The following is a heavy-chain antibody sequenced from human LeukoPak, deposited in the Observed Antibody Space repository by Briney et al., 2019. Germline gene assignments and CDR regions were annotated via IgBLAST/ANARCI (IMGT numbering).Heavy chain of an antibody. CDR1: GFTFSSYS. Sequence: GGPLRLSCAASGFTFSSYSMNWVRQAPGKGLEWVSSISSSSSYIYYADSVKGRFTISRDNAKNSLYLQMNSLRAEDTAVYYCAREREQQLAFDYWGQGTLVTVSS. J-gene: IGHJ4*02. D-gene: IGHD6-13*01. CDR3: AREREQQLAFDY. CDR2: ISSSSSYI. V-gene: IGHV3-21*01.